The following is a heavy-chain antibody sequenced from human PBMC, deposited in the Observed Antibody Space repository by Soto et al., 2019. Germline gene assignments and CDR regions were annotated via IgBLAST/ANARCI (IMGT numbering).Heavy chain of an antibody. CDR1: GFTFSSYS. V-gene: IGHV3-21*01. D-gene: IGHD2-15*01. J-gene: IGHJ6*03. CDR3: ARGGYCSGGSCYSAYYYMDV. CDR2: ISSSSSYI. Sequence: GGSLRLSCAASGFTFSSYSMNWVRQAPGKGLEWVSSISSSSSYIYYADSVKGRFTISRDNAKNSLYLQMNSLRAEDMAVYYCARGGYCSGGSCYSAYYYMDVWGKGTTVTVSS.